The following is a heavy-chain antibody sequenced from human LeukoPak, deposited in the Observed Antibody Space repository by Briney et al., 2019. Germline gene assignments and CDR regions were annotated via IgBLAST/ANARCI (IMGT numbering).Heavy chain of an antibody. CDR2: IWPDGSNE. D-gene: IGHD6-13*01. Sequence: PGGSLRLSCAASGFTFSSYAMSWVRQAPGKGLEWVAAIWPDGSNEYYANSVKGRFFISRDNSKNTLYLQMNSLRVDDTAVYYCATMGGSWYDGSLDYWGQGTLVTVSS. CDR3: ATMGGSWYDGSLDY. V-gene: IGHV3-33*08. J-gene: IGHJ4*02. CDR1: GFTFSSYA.